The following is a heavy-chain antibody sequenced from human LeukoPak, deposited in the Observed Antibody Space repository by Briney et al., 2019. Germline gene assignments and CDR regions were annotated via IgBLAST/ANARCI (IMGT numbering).Heavy chain of an antibody. Sequence: ASVKVSCKASGYTFTGYYMHWVRQAPGQGLEWMGWINPNSGGTNYAQKFQGRVTMTRDTSISTAYMELRSLRSDDTAVYYCARRSVAGTDYYYYGMDVWGQGTTVTVSS. CDR1: GYTFTGYY. J-gene: IGHJ6*02. CDR3: ARRSVAGTDYYYYGMDV. D-gene: IGHD6-19*01. V-gene: IGHV1-2*02. CDR2: INPNSGGT.